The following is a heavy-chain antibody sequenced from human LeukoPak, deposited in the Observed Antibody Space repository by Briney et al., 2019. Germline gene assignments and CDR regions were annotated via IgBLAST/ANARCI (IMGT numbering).Heavy chain of an antibody. D-gene: IGHD4-17*01. CDR2: ISSSSSYI. CDR1: GFTFSSYS. J-gene: IGHJ3*02. V-gene: IGHV3-21*01. CDR3: ARDQEYDYGDYFDAFDI. Sequence: GGSLRPSCAASGFTFSSYSMNWVRQAPGKGLEWVSSISSSSSYIYYADSVKGRFTISRDNAKNSLYLQMNSLRAEDTAVYYCARDQEYDYGDYFDAFDIWGQGTMVTVSS.